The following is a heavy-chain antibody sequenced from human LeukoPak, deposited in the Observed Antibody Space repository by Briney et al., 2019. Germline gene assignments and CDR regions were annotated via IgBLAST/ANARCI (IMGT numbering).Heavy chain of an antibody. CDR2: ISSSSSYI. D-gene: IGHD1-26*01. CDR3: ATYSGSYWEYYFDS. J-gene: IGHJ4*02. CDR1: GFTFSSYA. Sequence: GGSLRLSCAASGFTFSSYAMNWVRQAPGKGLEWVSFISSSSSYIYYADSVKGRFTVSRDSAKSSLYLHMNSLRAEDTAVYYCATYSGSYWEYYFDSWGQGTLVTVSS. V-gene: IGHV3-21*01.